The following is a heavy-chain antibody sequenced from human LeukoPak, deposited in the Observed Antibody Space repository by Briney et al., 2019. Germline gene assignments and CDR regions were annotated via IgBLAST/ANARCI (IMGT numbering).Heavy chain of an antibody. J-gene: IGHJ4*02. CDR3: ARSPGGYDSSGYRFGY. D-gene: IGHD3-22*01. V-gene: IGHV3-30-3*01. Sequence: PGRSLRLSCAASGFTFSSYAMHWVRQAPGKGLEWVAVISYDGSNKYYADSVKGRFTISRDNSKNTLYLQMNSLRAEDTAVYYCARSPGGYDSSGYRFGYWGQGTLVTVSS. CDR1: GFTFSSYA. CDR2: ISYDGSNK.